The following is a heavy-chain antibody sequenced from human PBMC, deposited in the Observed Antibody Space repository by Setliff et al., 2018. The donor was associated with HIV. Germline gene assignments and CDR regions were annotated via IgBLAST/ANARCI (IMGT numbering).Heavy chain of an antibody. CDR2: VIGGNDNT. D-gene: IGHD2-15*01. CDR3: ARLNSWHQGDFDY. CDR1: GYALADYT. J-gene: IGHJ4*02. Sequence: ASVKVSCKASGYALADYTLQWVRQAPGQSLEWMGWVIGGNDNTRSSEKFQGRLTITTDTSAATAYMELSSLTSEDTGVYYCARLNSWHQGDFDYWGQGTLVTVSS. V-gene: IGHV1-3*01.